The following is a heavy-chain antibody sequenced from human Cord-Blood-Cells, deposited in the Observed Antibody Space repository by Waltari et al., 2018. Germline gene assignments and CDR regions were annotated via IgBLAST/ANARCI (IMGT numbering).Heavy chain of an antibody. CDR1: GYTFTGYY. CDR3: AGGRKTGDPSLFDY. V-gene: IGHV1-2*02. D-gene: IGHD7-27*01. Sequence: QVQLVQSGAEVKKPGASVKVSCKASGYTFTGYYMHWVRQAPGQGLEWMGWINPNSGGTNSAQKVQGRVTMTRDTCISTAYMELSRLRSDDTAVYYCAGGRKTGDPSLFDYWGQGTLVTVSS. J-gene: IGHJ4*02. CDR2: INPNSGGT.